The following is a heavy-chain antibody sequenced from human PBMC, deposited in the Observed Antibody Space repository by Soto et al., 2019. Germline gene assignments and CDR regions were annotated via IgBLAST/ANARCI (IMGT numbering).Heavy chain of an antibody. V-gene: IGHV3-48*03. D-gene: IGHD2-15*01. J-gene: IGHJ6*02. Sequence: GGSLRLSCAASGFTFSSYEMNWVRQAPGKVLEWVSYISSSGSTIYYADSVKGRFTISRDNAKNSLYLQMNSLRAEDTAVYYCARGALGYCSGGSCVYYYYGMDVWGQGXTVTVYS. CDR3: ARGALGYCSGGSCVYYYYGMDV. CDR1: GFTFSSYE. CDR2: ISSSGSTI.